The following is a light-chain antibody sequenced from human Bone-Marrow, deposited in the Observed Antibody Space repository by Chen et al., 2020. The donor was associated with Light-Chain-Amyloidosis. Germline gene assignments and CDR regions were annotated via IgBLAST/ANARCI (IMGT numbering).Light chain of an antibody. V-gene: IGLV3-25*03. CDR1: DLPTKY. CDR2: RET. CDR3: QSADSSGTYEVI. J-gene: IGLJ2*01. Sequence: SYELTQPPSLSVSPGQTARITCSGDDLPTKYAYWYQKKPGQAPVLVIHRETERPSGISERFSGSSSGTTATLTISGVQAEDEADYHCQSADSSGTYEVIFGGGTKLTVL.